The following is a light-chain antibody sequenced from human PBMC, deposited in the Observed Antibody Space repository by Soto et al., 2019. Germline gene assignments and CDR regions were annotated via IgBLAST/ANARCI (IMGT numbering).Light chain of an antibody. CDR3: QHYYNWPRT. CDR2: GAS. V-gene: IGKV3-15*01. CDR1: QSVSSN. Sequence: IVMTQSPATLSVSPWERATLSCRASQSVSSNLAWYQQKPGQAPRLLIYGASTRATGIPARFSGSGSGTEFTLTISSLQSEDFAVYYCQHYYNWPRTFGQGTKVDIK. J-gene: IGKJ1*01.